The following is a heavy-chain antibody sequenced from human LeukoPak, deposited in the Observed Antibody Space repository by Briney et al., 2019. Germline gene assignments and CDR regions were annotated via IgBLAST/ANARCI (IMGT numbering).Heavy chain of an antibody. V-gene: IGHV4-34*01. CDR3: ARGEGVSRRFDP. J-gene: IGHJ5*02. CDR1: GGSFSGYY. D-gene: IGHD3-16*01. CDR2: INHSGST. Sequence: SETLSLTCAVYGGSFSGYYWSWIRQPPGKGLEWIGEINHSGSTNYNPSLKSRVTISVDTSKNQFSLKLSSVTAADTAVYYCARGEGVSRRFDPWGQGTLVTVSS.